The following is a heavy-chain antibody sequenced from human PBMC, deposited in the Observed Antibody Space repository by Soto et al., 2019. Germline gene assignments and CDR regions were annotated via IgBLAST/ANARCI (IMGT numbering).Heavy chain of an antibody. CDR1: GFTFSSYA. J-gene: IGHJ3*02. CDR3: SRATVTRHHAFDI. V-gene: IGHV3-30-3*01. CDR2: ISYDGSNK. Sequence: QVQLVESGGGVVQPGRSLRLSCAASGFTFSSYAMHWVRQAPGKGLEWVAVISYDGSNKYYADSVKGRFTISRDNSKNTLYLQMIRLRAEDTAVSYCSRATVTRHHAFDIWGQGTMVTVSS. D-gene: IGHD4-17*01.